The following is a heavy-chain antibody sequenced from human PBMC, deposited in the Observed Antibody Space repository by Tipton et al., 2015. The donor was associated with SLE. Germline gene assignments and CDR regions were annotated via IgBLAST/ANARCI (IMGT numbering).Heavy chain of an antibody. D-gene: IGHD1-26*01. Sequence: TLSLTCTVSGGSISGHYWSWIRRPPGEGLEWIGYVYYSGTGNSNPSLRSRVTISVDMSKNQFSLMLRSVTAADTAVYYCARSGSYPYCYYYMDVWGKGTTVTVSS. J-gene: IGHJ6*03. CDR1: GGSISGHY. CDR2: VYYSGTG. CDR3: ARSGSYPYCYYYMDV. V-gene: IGHV4-59*11.